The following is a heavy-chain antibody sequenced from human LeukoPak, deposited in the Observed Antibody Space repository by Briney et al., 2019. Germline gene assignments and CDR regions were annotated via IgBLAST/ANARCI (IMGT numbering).Heavy chain of an antibody. D-gene: IGHD3-22*01. CDR2: ISYDGSNK. J-gene: IGHJ6*02. Sequence: PGGSLRLSCAASGFTFSSFTMTWVRQAPGKGLEWVAVISYDGSNKYYADSVKGRFTISRDNSKNTLYLQMNSLRAEDTAVYYCARDSEVVTYYYYYGMDVWGQGTTVTVSS. CDR1: GFTFSSFT. CDR3: ARDSEVVTYYYYYGMDV. V-gene: IGHV3-30-3*01.